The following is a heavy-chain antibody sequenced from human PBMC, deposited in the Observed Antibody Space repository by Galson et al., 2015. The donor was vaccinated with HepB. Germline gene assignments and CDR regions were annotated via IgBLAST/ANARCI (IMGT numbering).Heavy chain of an antibody. V-gene: IGHV3-23*01. CDR2: ISGSGGSK. D-gene: IGHD3-9*01. CDR3: AKEVLSGPNLVDY. J-gene: IGHJ4*01. Sequence: SLRLSCAASGFTFSSYAMSWVRQAPGKGLEWVSAISGSGGSKYYADSVKGRFTISRDNSKNTLYLQMNSLRAEDMAVYYCAKEVLSGPNLVDYWGQGTLVTVSS. CDR1: GFTFSSYA.